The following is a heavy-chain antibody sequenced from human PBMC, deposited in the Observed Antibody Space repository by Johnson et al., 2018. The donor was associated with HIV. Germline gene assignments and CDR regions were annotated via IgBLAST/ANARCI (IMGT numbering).Heavy chain of an antibody. CDR1: GFTFSSYA. Sequence: QVQLVESGGGLIQPGGSLRLSCEASGFTFSSYAMHWVRQAPGKGLEWAAVISFDGSNKYYADSVKGRFIISRDNSKNTLHLQMNSLRAEDTALYYCARGGLGYQNIHDAFDIWGQGTMVTVSS. CDR3: ARGGLGYQNIHDAFDI. CDR2: ISFDGSNK. V-gene: IGHV3-30*04. D-gene: IGHD2-2*01. J-gene: IGHJ3*02.